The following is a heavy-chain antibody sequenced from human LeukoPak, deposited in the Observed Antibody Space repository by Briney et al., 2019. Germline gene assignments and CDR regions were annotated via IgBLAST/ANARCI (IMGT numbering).Heavy chain of an antibody. J-gene: IGHJ4*02. Sequence: ASVKVSCKASGYTFTSYDINWVRQATGQGLEWMGWMNPNSGNTGYAQKFQGRVTITRNTSISTAYMELSGLRSEDTAVYYCARNLLDYYDSSESSDSGGYYFDYWGQGTLVTVSS. CDR2: MNPNSGNT. CDR3: ARNLLDYYDSSESSDSGGYYFDY. CDR1: GYTFTSYD. V-gene: IGHV1-8*03. D-gene: IGHD3-22*01.